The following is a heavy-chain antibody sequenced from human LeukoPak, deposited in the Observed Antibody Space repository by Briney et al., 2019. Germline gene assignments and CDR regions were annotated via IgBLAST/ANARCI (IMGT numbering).Heavy chain of an antibody. D-gene: IGHD1-1*01. CDR3: AREGEHYYYYYGMEV. CDR1: GGSISSYY. Sequence: SETLSLTCTVSGGSISSYYWSWIRQPAGKGLEWIGRIYTSGSTNYNPSLKSRVTMSVDTSKHQFSQKLSSVTAADTAVYYCAREGEHYYYYYGMEVWGQGTTVPVSS. J-gene: IGHJ6*02. V-gene: IGHV4-4*07. CDR2: IYTSGST.